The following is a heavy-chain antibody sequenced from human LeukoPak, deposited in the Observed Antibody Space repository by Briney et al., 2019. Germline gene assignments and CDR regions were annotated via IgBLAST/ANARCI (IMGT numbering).Heavy chain of an antibody. V-gene: IGHV3-30*02. CDR3: AKTYDYGDYYFDY. Sequence: PGGSLRLSCAASGFTFSSYGIHWVHQAPGKGLEWVAFIRYDGSNKYYADSVKGRFTISRDNSKNTLYLQMNSLRAEDTAVYYCAKTYDYGDYYFDYWGQGTLVTVSS. CDR1: GFTFSSYG. D-gene: IGHD4-17*01. CDR2: IRYDGSNK. J-gene: IGHJ4*02.